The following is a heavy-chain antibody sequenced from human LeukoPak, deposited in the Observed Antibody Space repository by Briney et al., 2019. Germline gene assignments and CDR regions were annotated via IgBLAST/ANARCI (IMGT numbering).Heavy chain of an antibody. D-gene: IGHD7-27*01. CDR3: AKGSLGGPRPIDY. J-gene: IGHJ4*02. Sequence: PGGSLRLSCAASGFTFSDYYMSWIRQAPGKGLEWVSYLSSSGSTIYYADSVKGRFTISRDNAKSSLYLQMNSLRAEDTAVYYCAKGSLGGPRPIDYWGQGTLVTVSS. CDR1: GFTFSDYY. V-gene: IGHV3-11*04. CDR2: LSSSGSTI.